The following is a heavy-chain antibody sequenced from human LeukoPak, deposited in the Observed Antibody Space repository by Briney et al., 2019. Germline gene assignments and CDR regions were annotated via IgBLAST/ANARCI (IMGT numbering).Heavy chain of an antibody. CDR1: GYIFTSYW. CDR2: IYPGDSDT. V-gene: IGHV5-51*01. Sequence: GESLKISCKGSGYIFTSYWIGWVRQMPGKGLEWMGIIYPGDSDTRYSPSFQGQVTISADRSISTAYLQWRSLKASDTAMYYCARPRGNILTGYLSPDFDYWGQGTLVTVSS. J-gene: IGHJ4*02. D-gene: IGHD3-9*01. CDR3: ARPRGNILTGYLSPDFDY.